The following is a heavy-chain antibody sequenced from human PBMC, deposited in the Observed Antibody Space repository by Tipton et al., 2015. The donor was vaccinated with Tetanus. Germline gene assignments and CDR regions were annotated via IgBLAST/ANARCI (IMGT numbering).Heavy chain of an antibody. CDR1: GFTFRSYW. J-gene: IGHJ4*02. Sequence: VQLVQSGGGLVQPGGSLTLSCAASGFTFRSYWVSWVRQAPGKGLEWVSTISGSGVSTYYADSVKGRFTISRDNSKNTLSLQMNSLRAEDTAVYYCAKVLGTYCSGGTCYSDFWGRGTLVTVSS. CDR2: ISGSGVST. V-gene: IGHV3-23*04. D-gene: IGHD2-15*01. CDR3: AKVLGTYCSGGTCYSDF.